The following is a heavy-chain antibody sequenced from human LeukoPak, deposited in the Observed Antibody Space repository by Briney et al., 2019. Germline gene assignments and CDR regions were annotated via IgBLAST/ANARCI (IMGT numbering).Heavy chain of an antibody. CDR3: VRDPDALDF. V-gene: IGHV3-48*02. Sequence: GGSLRLSCAASGFTFSSYGMHWVRQAPGKGLEWVSYIRSSGSPIYYADSVRGRFTISRDNAKNSLYLQMNSLRDEDTAVYYCVRDPDALDFWGQGTPVTVSS. CDR2: IRSSGSPI. CDR1: GFTFSSYG. J-gene: IGHJ4*02.